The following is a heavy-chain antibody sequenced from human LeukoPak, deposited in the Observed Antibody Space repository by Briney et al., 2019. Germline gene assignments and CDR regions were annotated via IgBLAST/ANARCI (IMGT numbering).Heavy chain of an antibody. Sequence: SEPLSLTCTVSGGSISSSSYYWGWIRQPPGKGLEWIGSIYYSGSTYYNPSLKSRVTISVDTSKNQFSLKLSSVTAADTAVYYCARFGGSGHNWYFDLWGRGTLVTVSS. V-gene: IGHV4-39*07. CDR3: ARFGGSGHNWYFDL. CDR2: IYYSGST. J-gene: IGHJ2*01. CDR1: GGSISSSSYY. D-gene: IGHD6-19*01.